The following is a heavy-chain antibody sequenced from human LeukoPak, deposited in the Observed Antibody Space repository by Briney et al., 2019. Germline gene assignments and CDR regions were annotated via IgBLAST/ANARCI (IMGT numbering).Heavy chain of an antibody. J-gene: IGHJ4*02. CDR2: ISGSGDNT. V-gene: IGHV3-23*01. CDR3: AKGSYYDSSGSFYFDY. Sequence: GGSLRLSCEASGFSFSTYSFSWVRQAPGKGLEWVSGISGSGDNTYYADSVKGRFTISRDNSKNTLYVQVNSLGTEDTAAYYCAKGSYYDSSGSFYFDYWGQGTLVTVSS. CDR1: GFSFSTYS. D-gene: IGHD3-22*01.